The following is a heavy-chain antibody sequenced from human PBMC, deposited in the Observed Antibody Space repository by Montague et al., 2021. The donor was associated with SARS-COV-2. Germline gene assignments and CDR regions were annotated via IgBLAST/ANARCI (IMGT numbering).Heavy chain of an antibody. D-gene: IGHD6-25*01. Sequence: SLRLSCAASGFTFSDYYMFWIRQSPGKGLEYISYISGSTYTNYADSVKGRFTISRDNTKDSLFLQMNSLRAEDTAVYYCARGGSGYDSPFEYWGQGALVTVSS. CDR3: ARGGSGYDSPFEY. CDR1: GFTFSDYY. J-gene: IGHJ4*02. V-gene: IGHV3-11*05. CDR2: ISGSTYT.